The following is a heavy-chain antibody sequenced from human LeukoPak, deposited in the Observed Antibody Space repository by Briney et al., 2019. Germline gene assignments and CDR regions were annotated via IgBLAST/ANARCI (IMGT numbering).Heavy chain of an antibody. J-gene: IGHJ4*02. CDR2: INHSGST. CDR1: GGSFSGYY. V-gene: IGHV4-34*01. CDR3: ARRGRYCSSTSCYWVLYYFDY. Sequence: SETLSLTCAVSGGSFSGYYWSWIRQPPGKGLEWIGEINHSGSTNYNPSLKSRVTISVDTSKNQFSLKLSSVTAADTAVYYCARRGRYCSSTSCYWVLYYFDYWGQGTLVTVSS. D-gene: IGHD2-2*01.